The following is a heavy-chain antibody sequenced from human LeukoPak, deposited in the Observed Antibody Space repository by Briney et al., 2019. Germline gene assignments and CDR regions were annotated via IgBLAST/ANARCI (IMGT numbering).Heavy chain of an antibody. CDR1: GGSISGYH. J-gene: IGHJ5*02. CDR2: IYYSGSS. Sequence: PSETLSLTCNVSGGSISGYHWSWIRQPPGKGLEWLGYIYYSGSSNYNPSLKSRVTMSADTSKNQFSLKLSSVTAADTAVYYCARANTMTPQYNWFDPWGQGTLVTVSS. CDR3: ARANTMTPQYNWFDP. D-gene: IGHD3-22*01. V-gene: IGHV4-59*01.